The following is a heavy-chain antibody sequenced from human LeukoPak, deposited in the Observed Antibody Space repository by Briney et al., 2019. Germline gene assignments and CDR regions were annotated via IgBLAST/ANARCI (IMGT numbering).Heavy chain of an antibody. D-gene: IGHD3-10*01. J-gene: IGHJ4*02. CDR3: ATFIHDLKLGSGFDY. CDR2: IYYSGST. Sequence: SETLSLTCTVSGGSISGYYWSWIRQPPGKGLEWIGYIYYSGSTNYNPSLKSRVTISVDTSKNQFSLKLSSVTAADTAVYYCATFIHDLKLGSGFDYWGQGTLVTVSS. CDR1: GGSISGYY. V-gene: IGHV4-59*08.